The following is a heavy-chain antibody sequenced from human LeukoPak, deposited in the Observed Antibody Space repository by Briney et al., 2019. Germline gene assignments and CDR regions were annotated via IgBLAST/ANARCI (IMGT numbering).Heavy chain of an antibody. CDR3: ARDREEYYYDSSGYSLGY. V-gene: IGHV1-8*01. CDR1: GYTFTSYD. D-gene: IGHD3-22*01. J-gene: IGHJ4*02. Sequence: ASVKVSCKASGYTFTSYDFNWVRQATGQRPEWMGWMSPNSGDTGYAQKFQDRVTMTRNTSISTAYMELSSLRSDDTAVYYCARDREEYYYDSSGYSLGYWGQGTLVTVSS. CDR2: MSPNSGDT.